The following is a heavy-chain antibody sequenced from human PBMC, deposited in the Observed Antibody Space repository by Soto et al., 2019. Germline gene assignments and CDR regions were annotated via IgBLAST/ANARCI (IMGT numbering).Heavy chain of an antibody. CDR1: GGTFSSYA. J-gene: IGHJ3*02. CDR2: IIPIFGTA. V-gene: IGHV1-69*13. Sequence: GASVKVSCKASGGTFSSYAISWVRQAPGQGLEWMGGIIPIFGTANYAQKFQGRVTITADESTSTAYMELSSLRSEGTAVYYCARDYDSSGRQHDAFDIWGQGTMVTVSS. D-gene: IGHD3-22*01. CDR3: ARDYDSSGRQHDAFDI.